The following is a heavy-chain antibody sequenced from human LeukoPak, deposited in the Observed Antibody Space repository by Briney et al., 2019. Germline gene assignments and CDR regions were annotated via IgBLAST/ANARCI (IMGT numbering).Heavy chain of an antibody. D-gene: IGHD3-22*01. V-gene: IGHV4-59*08. CDR2: IYYSGRT. CDR3: ARHGNYYDSSGYNYYFDY. Sequence: SETLSLTCTVSGASISSNYGSWIRHPPGKGLEWIGNIYYSGRTTYNPSLKSRVTISVDTSKNHLSLKLSTVTAADTAVYYCARHGNYYDSSGYNYYFDYWGQGTLGTVSS. J-gene: IGHJ4*02. CDR1: GASISSNY.